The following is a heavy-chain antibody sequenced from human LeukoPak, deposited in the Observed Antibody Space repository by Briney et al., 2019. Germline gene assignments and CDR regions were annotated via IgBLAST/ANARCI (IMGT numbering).Heavy chain of an antibody. CDR2: IIPIFGTA. V-gene: IGHV1-69*13. CDR1: GGTFSSYV. D-gene: IGHD4-11*01. Sequence: SVKVSCKASGGTFSSYVISWVRQAPGQGLEWMGGIIPIFGTANYAQKFQGRVTITADESTSTAYMELSSLRSEDTAVYYCASRKYYSLHHYYYMDVWGKGTTVTVSS. J-gene: IGHJ6*03. CDR3: ASRKYYSLHHYYYMDV.